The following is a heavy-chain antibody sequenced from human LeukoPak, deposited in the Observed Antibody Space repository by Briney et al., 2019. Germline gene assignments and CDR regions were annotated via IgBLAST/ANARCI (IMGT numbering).Heavy chain of an antibody. CDR1: ADSISDCY. CDR2: FHNSGTS. V-gene: IGHV4-59*01. J-gene: IGHJ4*02. CDR3: TRGAGWLIDY. Sequence: SETLSLTCTVSADSISDCYRGWLRQPPGKGLEWIGYFHNSGTSTYNPSLKSRVTISADTSKNQFSLKLNSLTTADTAVYYCTRGAGWLIDYWGQGILVTVSS. D-gene: IGHD3-16*01.